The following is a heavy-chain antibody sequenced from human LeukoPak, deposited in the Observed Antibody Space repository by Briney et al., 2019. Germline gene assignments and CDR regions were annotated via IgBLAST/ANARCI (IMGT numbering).Heavy chain of an antibody. V-gene: IGHV1-46*01. Sequence: ASVKVSCKASGYTFTSYYRHWVRQAPGQGVEGMGIMNPSGGRKIYAQKFQGRVIITRERSRNRVYMEVNRLRDEDAAVYYCARAGYCSSTSCHGWFDPWGQGTLVTVSS. CDR2: MNPSGGRK. J-gene: IGHJ5*02. CDR1: GYTFTSYY. D-gene: IGHD2-2*01. CDR3: ARAGYCSSTSCHGWFDP.